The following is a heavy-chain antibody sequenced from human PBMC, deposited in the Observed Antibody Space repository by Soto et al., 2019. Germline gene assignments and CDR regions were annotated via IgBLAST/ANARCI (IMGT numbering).Heavy chain of an antibody. D-gene: IGHD3-10*01. V-gene: IGHV4-38-2*02. J-gene: IGHJ4*01. CDR1: GYSISSGYY. CDR3: AALWFGELAFNY. CDR2: VYHNGIM. Sequence: SETLSLTCSVSGYSISSGYYWGWVRQAPGKGLEWLGSVYHNGIMFHNPSFQSRVTISVDTSKNQFSLNLRSVAAADTAVYYCAALWFGELAFNYWGHGILVTVSS.